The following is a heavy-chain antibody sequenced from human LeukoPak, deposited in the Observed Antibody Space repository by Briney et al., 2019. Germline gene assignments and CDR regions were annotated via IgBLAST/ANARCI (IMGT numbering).Heavy chain of an antibody. J-gene: IGHJ4*02. CDR1: GFTFSRYW. D-gene: IGHD5-12*01. CDR3: AKEGYSGYDLVSFDY. V-gene: IGHV3-7*03. CDR2: IKQDGGEI. Sequence: GGSLRLSCAASGFTFSRYWMSWVRQVPRKGLEWVAIIKQDGGEIYYVDSVKGRFTISRDNAKNSLYLQMNSLRAEDTAVYYCAKEGYSGYDLVSFDYWGQGTLVTVSS.